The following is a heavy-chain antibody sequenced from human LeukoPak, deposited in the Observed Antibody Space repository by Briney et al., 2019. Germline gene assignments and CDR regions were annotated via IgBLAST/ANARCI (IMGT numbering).Heavy chain of an antibody. CDR1: GYTFTSYD. J-gene: IGHJ4*02. Sequence: ASVKVSCKASGYTFTSYDINWVRQATGQGLEWMGWMNPNSGNTGYAQKFQGRVTMTRNTSISTAYMELSSLRSEDTAVYYCAREGVDSGYDNFDYWGQGTLVTVSS. D-gene: IGHD5-12*01. CDR2: MNPNSGNT. CDR3: AREGVDSGYDNFDY. V-gene: IGHV1-8*01.